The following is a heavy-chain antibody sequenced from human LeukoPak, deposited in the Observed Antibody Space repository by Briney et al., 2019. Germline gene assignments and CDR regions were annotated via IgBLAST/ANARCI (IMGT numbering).Heavy chain of an antibody. J-gene: IGHJ6*02. CDR1: GGSFSGYY. Sequence: SETLSLTCAVYGGSFSGYYWSWIRQPPGKGLEWIGEINHSGSTNYNPSLKSRVTISVDTSKNQFSLKLSSVTAADTAVYYCARIGSISSGYRYYYHGMDVWGQGTTVTVSS. V-gene: IGHV4-34*01. CDR3: ARIGSISSGYRYYYHGMDV. CDR2: INHSGST. D-gene: IGHD6-13*01.